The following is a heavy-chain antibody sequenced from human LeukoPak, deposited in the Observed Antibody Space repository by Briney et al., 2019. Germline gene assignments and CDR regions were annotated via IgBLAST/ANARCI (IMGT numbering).Heavy chain of an antibody. CDR3: AKNSAGVRQQLVIGY. V-gene: IGHV1-69*04. Sequence: ASVKVSCKASGGTFSSYAISWVRQAPGQGLEWMGRIIPILGIANYAQKFQGRVTITADKSTSTAYMELSSLRSEDTAVYYCAKNSAGVRQQLVIGYWGQGTLVTVSS. J-gene: IGHJ4*02. CDR1: GGTFSSYA. CDR2: IIPILGIA. D-gene: IGHD6-13*01.